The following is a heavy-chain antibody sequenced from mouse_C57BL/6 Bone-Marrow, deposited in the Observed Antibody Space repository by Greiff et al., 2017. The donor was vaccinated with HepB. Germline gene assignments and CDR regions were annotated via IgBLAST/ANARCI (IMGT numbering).Heavy chain of an antibody. Sequence: EVQLVESGGGLVKPGGSLKLSCAASGFTFSSYTMSWVRQTPEKRLEWVATISGGGGNTYYPDSVKGRFTISRDNAKNTLYLQMSSLRSEDTALYYCARQRGYGNYVRFAYWGQGTLVTVSA. CDR3: ARQRGYGNYVRFAY. CDR1: GFTFSSYT. J-gene: IGHJ3*01. CDR2: ISGGGGNT. V-gene: IGHV5-9*01. D-gene: IGHD2-10*02.